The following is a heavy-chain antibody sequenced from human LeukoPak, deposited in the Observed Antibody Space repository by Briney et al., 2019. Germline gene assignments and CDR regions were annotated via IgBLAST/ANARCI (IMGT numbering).Heavy chain of an antibody. CDR2: IYYSGST. CDR1: GGSISSSSYY. Sequence: SETLSLTCTVSGGSISSSSYYWGWIRQPPGKGLEWIGSIYYSGSTYYNPSLKSRVTISVDTSKNQFSLKLSSVTAADTAVYYCARGGSEVTTSDFDYWGQGTLVTVSS. D-gene: IGHD4-17*01. V-gene: IGHV4-39*01. J-gene: IGHJ4*02. CDR3: ARGGSEVTTSDFDY.